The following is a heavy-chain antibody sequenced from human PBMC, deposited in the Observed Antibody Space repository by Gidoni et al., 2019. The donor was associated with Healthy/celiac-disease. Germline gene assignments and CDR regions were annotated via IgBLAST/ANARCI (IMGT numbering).Heavy chain of an antibody. CDR2: TYYRSKWYN. V-gene: IGHV6-1*01. Sequence: VQLQQPVPGLVKPSQTLPLTFSISGDRVSSKSAAWNWNRQSPSRGLGRLGRTYYRSKWYNDYAVSVKSRITINPDTSKNQFSLQLNSVTPEDTDVYYCARVGLAARRARYFDYWGQGTLVTVSS. J-gene: IGHJ4*02. CDR1: GDRVSSKSAA. CDR3: ARVGLAARRARYFDY. D-gene: IGHD6-6*01.